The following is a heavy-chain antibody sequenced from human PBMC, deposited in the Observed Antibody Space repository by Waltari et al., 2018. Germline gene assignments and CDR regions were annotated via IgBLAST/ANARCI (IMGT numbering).Heavy chain of an antibody. J-gene: IGHJ4*02. CDR2: IVVGSGNT. V-gene: IGHV1-58*01. CDR1: GFTFTSSA. Sequence: QMQLVQSGPEVKKPGTSVKVSCKASGFTFTSSAVQWVRQARGQRLEWIGWIVVGSGNTNYAQKFQERVTITRDMSTSTAYMELSSLRSEDTAVYYCAREPHDYGDCGFDYWGQGTLVTVSS. CDR3: AREPHDYGDCGFDY. D-gene: IGHD4-17*01.